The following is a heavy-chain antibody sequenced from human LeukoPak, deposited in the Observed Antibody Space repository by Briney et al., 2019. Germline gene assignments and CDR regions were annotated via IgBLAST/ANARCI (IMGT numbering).Heavy chain of an antibody. Sequence: GGSLRLSCAASGFTFSRYWMSWVRQAPGKGLEWVANIKQDGSEKYYVDSVKGRFTISRDNAKNSLYLQMNSLRAEDTAVYYCARDKSWQWLVPWYFDLWGRGTLVTVSS. CDR2: IKQDGSEK. V-gene: IGHV3-7*04. J-gene: IGHJ2*01. D-gene: IGHD6-19*01. CDR3: ARDKSWQWLVPWYFDL. CDR1: GFTFSRYW.